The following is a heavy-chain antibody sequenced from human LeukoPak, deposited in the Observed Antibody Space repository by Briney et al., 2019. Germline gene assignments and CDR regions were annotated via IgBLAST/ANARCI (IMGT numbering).Heavy chain of an antibody. V-gene: IGHV3-33*01. CDR1: GFTFSSYG. CDR3: ARVFGRYYYDSSGYYDY. J-gene: IGHJ4*02. Sequence: PGGSLRLSCAASGFTFSSYGMHWVRQAPGKGLEWVAVIWYDGSNKYYADSVKGRFTISRDNSKNTLYLQMNSLRAEGTAVYYCARVFGRYYYDSSGYYDYWGQGTLVTVSS. CDR2: IWYDGSNK. D-gene: IGHD3-22*01.